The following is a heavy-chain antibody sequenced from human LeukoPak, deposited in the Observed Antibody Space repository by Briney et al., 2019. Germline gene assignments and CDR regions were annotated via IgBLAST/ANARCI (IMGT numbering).Heavy chain of an antibody. V-gene: IGHV3-23*01. D-gene: IGHD6-19*01. CDR3: APDRGAVAGTDY. CDR2: ISDSATRT. Sequence: GGSLRLSCTASGFTFSSYAMSWVRQAPGKGLEWVSVISDSATRTYYIDSVKGRFTISRDNSKNTLFLQMNSLRAEGTALYYCAPDRGAVAGTDYWGQGTLVTVSS. J-gene: IGHJ4*02. CDR1: GFTFSSYA.